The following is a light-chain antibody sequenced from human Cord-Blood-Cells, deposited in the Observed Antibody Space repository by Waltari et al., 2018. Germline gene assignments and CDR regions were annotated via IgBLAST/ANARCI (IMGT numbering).Light chain of an antibody. CDR1: QGISNY. CDR3: QKYNSAPQT. V-gene: IGKV1-27*01. CDR2: AAS. Sequence: DIQMTQSPSSLPASVGDRVTITCRASQGISNYLAWYQQKPGKVPKLLTYAASTLQSGVPSRFSGRGFGTDFTLTISSLQPEDVATYDCQKYNSAPQTFGQGTKVESK. J-gene: IGKJ1*01.